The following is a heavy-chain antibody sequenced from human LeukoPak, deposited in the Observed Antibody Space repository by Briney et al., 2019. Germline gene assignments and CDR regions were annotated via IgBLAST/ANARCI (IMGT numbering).Heavy chain of an antibody. CDR3: AKGAVTTVAFFDY. D-gene: IGHD4-11*01. CDR2: IDGSGGTT. J-gene: IGHJ4*02. Sequence: GGSLRLSCAASGFTFSNFAMNWVRRAPGKGLEWVSAIDGSGGTTSYADSVKGRFTISRDNSKNTLYLQMNSLRAEDTAVYYCAKGAVTTVAFFDYWGQGTLVTVSS. CDR1: GFTFSNFA. V-gene: IGHV3-23*01.